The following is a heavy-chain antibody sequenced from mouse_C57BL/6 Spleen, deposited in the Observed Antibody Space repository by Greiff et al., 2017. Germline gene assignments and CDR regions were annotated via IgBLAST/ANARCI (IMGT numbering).Heavy chain of an antibody. CDR1: GYTFTSYW. D-gene: IGHD2-12*01. J-gene: IGHJ1*03. CDR2: IDPSDSET. V-gene: IGHV1-52*01. Sequence: QVQLKQPGAELVRPGSSVKLSCKASGYTFTSYWMHWVKQRPIQGLEWIGNIDPSDSETHYNQKFKDKATLTVDKSSSTSYMQLSSLTSEDSAVYYCARGKDSYYYWYFEVWGTGTTVTVSS. CDR3: ARGKDSYYYWYFEV.